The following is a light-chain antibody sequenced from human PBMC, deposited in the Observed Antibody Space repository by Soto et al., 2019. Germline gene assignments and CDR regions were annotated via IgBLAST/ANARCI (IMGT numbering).Light chain of an antibody. Sequence: EIVLTQSPATLSLSPGERATLSCRASQSVSSYLAWYQQKPGQAPRLLMYDASNRATGTPARFSGSGAGTAVTLTISSLEPEDFAVYYCQQRSNWPPTFGQGTKLEIK. CDR1: QSVSSY. V-gene: IGKV3-11*01. CDR3: QQRSNWPPT. J-gene: IGKJ2*01. CDR2: DAS.